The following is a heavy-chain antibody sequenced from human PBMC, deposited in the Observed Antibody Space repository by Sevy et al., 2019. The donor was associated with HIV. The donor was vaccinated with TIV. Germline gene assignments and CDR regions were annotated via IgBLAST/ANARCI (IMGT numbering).Heavy chain of an antibody. CDR3: TTPTYYYDSSGYYYTY. D-gene: IGHD3-22*01. J-gene: IGHJ4*02. CDR2: IKSKTDGGTT. Sequence: GGSLRLSCAASGFILSNAWMTWVRQAPGKGPEWVGRIKSKTDGGTTDYAAPVKGRFTISIDDSRNTLNLQMNGLKPEDTAVYYCTTPTYYYDSSGYYYTYWGQGTLVTVSS. V-gene: IGHV3-15*01. CDR1: GFILSNAW.